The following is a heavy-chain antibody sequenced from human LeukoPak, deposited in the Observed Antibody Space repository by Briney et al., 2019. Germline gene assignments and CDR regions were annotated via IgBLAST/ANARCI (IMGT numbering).Heavy chain of an antibody. J-gene: IGHJ5*02. Sequence: GGSLRLSCAASGFTFSNAGMSWVRQAPGKGLEWVGRSKSKTDGGTTDYAAPVKGRLTISRDDSKNTLYLQMNSLKTEDTAVYYCTTDGFDPWGQGTLVTVSS. CDR2: SKSKTDGGTT. CDR1: GFTFSNAG. V-gene: IGHV3-15*01. CDR3: TTDGFDP.